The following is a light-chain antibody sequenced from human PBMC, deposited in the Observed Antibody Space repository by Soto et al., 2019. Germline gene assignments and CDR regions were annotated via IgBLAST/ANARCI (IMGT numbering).Light chain of an antibody. Sequence: QSVLTQPASVSGSPGQSITISCTGTSSDVGSYNSVSWYRQHPGKAPKLMLYEVNNRPSGVSYRFSGSKSGNTASLTISGLQAEDEADYFCSSYSISTAYLFGTGTKVTVL. V-gene: IGLV2-14*01. CDR1: SSDVGSYNS. CDR3: SSYSISTAYL. CDR2: EVN. J-gene: IGLJ1*01.